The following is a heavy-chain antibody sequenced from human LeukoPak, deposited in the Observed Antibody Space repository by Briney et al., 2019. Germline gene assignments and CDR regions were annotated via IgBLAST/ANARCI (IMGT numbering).Heavy chain of an antibody. V-gene: IGHV3-23*01. J-gene: IGHJ6*02. Sequence: GGSLRLSCAASGFTFSNYAMSWVRQAPGKGLEWVSAISGSGDATKYLDSVKGRFTISRDNSKNTLYLQMNSLRAEDTAVYYCAKDRSDNSSWYCMDVWGQGTTVTVSS. CDR1: GFTFSNYA. CDR3: AKDRSDNSSWYCMDV. CDR2: ISGSGDAT. D-gene: IGHD6-19*01.